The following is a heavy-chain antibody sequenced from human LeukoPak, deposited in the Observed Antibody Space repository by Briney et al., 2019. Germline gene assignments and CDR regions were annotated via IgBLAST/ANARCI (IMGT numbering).Heavy chain of an antibody. Sequence: PGGSLRLSCAASGFTMSGYEIRWVRQAPGKGLEWISYISDSGSITEYADSVKGRFTISRDNTKNSLFLQMNSLSDEDTPVYHSAAFDHGNNPTFVCGRGTLVTVSS. CDR3: AAFDHGNNPTFV. CDR1: GFTMSGYE. V-gene: IGHV3-48*03. D-gene: IGHD2/OR15-2a*01. J-gene: IGHJ3*01. CDR2: ISDSGSIT.